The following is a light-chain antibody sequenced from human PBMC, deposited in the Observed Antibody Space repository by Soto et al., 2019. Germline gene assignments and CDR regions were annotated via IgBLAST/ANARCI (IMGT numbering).Light chain of an antibody. CDR1: RSVRTN. J-gene: IGKJ5*01. V-gene: IGKV3D-15*01. CDR3: QQYNNWTAIT. CDR2: GAC. Sequence: VLTQSQGTLSLSPVQRATHSCIPIRSVRTNYLAWDQQKPGKAPRLLIYGACTRATGRPATFSGSGSGTQFTLTISSLQSEDVAVYYCQQYNNWTAITFGQGTRLEMK.